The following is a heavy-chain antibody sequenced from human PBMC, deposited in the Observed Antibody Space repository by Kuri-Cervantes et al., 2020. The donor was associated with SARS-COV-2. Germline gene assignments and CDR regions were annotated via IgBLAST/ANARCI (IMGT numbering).Heavy chain of an antibody. CDR1: GYSISSGYY. D-gene: IGHD2-2*01. CDR3: ARANVVVPAAMVFDP. V-gene: IGHV4-38-2*01. Sequence: GSLRLSCAVSGYSISSGYYWGWIRQPPGKGLEWMGSIYHSGSTYYNPSLKSRVTISIDTSKNQFSLKLSSVTAADTAVYYCARANVVVPAAMVFDPWGQGTLVTVSS. CDR2: IYHSGST. J-gene: IGHJ5*02.